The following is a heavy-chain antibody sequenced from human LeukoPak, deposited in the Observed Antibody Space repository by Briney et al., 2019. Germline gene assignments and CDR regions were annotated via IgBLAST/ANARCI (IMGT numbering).Heavy chain of an antibody. CDR2: LHSDGSNT. Sequence: GGSLRLSCAASGFTFRDYWMHWVRQAPGKGLVWVSRLHSDGSNTTYADSVKGRFTISRDNAKNTLYLQMNSLRAEDTAVYYCARRNYWGQGTLVTVSS. CDR1: GFTFRDYW. CDR3: ARRNY. J-gene: IGHJ4*02. V-gene: IGHV3-74*01.